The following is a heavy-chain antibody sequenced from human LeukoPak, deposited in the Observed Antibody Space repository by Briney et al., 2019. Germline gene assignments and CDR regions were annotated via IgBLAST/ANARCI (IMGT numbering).Heavy chain of an antibody. CDR2: IYPGDSDT. J-gene: IGHJ4*02. D-gene: IGHD3-22*01. Sequence: GESLKISCKGSGYSFTSYWIGWVRQMPGKGLEWMGIIYPGDSDTRYSPSFQGQVTISADKSISTAYLQWSSLKASDTAMYYCARHRRYYDSSGHYVDYWGQGTLVTVSS. V-gene: IGHV5-51*01. CDR1: GYSFTSYW. CDR3: ARHRRYYDSSGHYVDY.